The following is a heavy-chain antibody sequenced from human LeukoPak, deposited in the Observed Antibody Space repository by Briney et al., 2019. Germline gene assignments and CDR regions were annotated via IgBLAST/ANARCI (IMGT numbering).Heavy chain of an antibody. CDR3: ARAGEGLQSYGFDV. Sequence: QPGGSLRLSCAASGFAFSSYDMHWVRQATGKGLEWVSAIGTAGDTYYPGSVKGRFTISRENAKNSLYLQMNSLRAGDTAVYYCARAGEGLQSYGFDVWGQGTMVTVSS. V-gene: IGHV3-13*04. CDR2: IGTAGDT. J-gene: IGHJ3*01. CDR1: GFAFSSYD. D-gene: IGHD5-24*01.